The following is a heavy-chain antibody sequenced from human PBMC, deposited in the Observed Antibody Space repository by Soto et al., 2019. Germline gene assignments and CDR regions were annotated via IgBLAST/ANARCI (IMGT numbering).Heavy chain of an antibody. D-gene: IGHD2-21*02. CDR3: ARSIVVVTATQSVNWFDP. J-gene: IGHJ5*02. Sequence: ASVKVSCKASGYTFTGYYMHWVRQAPGQGLEWMGWINPNSGGTNYAQKFQGRVTMTRDTSISTAYMELSRLRSDDTAVYYCARSIVVVTATQSVNWFDPWGQGTLVTVSS. V-gene: IGHV1-2*02. CDR1: GYTFTGYY. CDR2: INPNSGGT.